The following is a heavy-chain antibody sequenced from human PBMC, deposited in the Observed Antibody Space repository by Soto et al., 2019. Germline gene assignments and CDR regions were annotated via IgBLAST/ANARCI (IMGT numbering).Heavy chain of an antibody. J-gene: IGHJ6*02. Sequence: PGGSLRLSCEVSGFTFSMYSMSWVRQSPGKGLEWVAKIPQDGVDGHYADSVKGRFTISRDNGKNSLYLQLNNLRAEDTAVYYFARGHLIPPAHYFFWGSGGWGRGATVTVSS. V-gene: IGHV3-7*03. CDR3: ARGHLIPPAHYFFWGSGG. CDR2: IPQDGVDG. CDR1: GFTFSMYS. D-gene: IGHD3-10*01.